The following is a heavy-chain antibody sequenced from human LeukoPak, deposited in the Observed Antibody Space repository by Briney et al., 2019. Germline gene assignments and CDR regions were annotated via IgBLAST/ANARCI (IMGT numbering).Heavy chain of an antibody. CDR3: ATRRLEWGWKPHYHFDY. CDR1: GGTFNNCA. V-gene: IGHV1-69*05. D-gene: IGHD2-15*01. CDR2: IIPIFGTT. Sequence: GASVKVSCKASGGTFNNCAISWVRQAPGRGLEWMGGIIPIFGTTNFAQNIQGRVTITTDESTSKAYMELSGLRSEDTAVYYCATRRLEWGWKPHYHFDYWGQGTLVTVSS. J-gene: IGHJ4*02.